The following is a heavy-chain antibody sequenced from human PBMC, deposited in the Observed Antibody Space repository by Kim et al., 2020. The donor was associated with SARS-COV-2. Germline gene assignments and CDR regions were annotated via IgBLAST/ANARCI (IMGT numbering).Heavy chain of an antibody. CDR3: AKDYCSSASCYGSYYY. Sequence: GGSLRLSCAASRFTFTDYGMHWVRQAPGKGLEWVAFISYDGNNKYYAASVKGRFTISRDNLRHTVYLQMNSLRDDDTSVYYGAKDYCSSASCYGSYYY. CDR2: ISYDGNNK. V-gene: IGHV3-30*18. CDR1: RFTFTDYG. D-gene: IGHD2-2*01. J-gene: IGHJ6*01.